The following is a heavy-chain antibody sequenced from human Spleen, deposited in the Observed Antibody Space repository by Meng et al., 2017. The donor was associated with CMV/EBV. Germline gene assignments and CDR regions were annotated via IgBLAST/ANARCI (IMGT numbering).Heavy chain of an antibody. J-gene: IGHJ4*02. CDR3: AGFEGLVGY. CDR2: ITSSSSTT. Sequence: GESLKISCAGSGFTFSTYGMSWVRQAPGKGLEWVSYITSSSSTTYYADSVKGRFTISRDNAKNSLFLQMNSLRAEDTAVYYCAGFEGLVGYWGQGTLVTVSS. V-gene: IGHV3-48*04. CDR1: GFTFSTYG. D-gene: IGHD6-6*01.